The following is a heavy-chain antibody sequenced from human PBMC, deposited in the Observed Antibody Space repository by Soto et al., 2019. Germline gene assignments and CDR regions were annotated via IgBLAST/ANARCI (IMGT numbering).Heavy chain of an antibody. V-gene: IGHV3-66*01. Sequence: GSLRLSCAGSGFTGSLNYMGWVRQAPGKGLEWVSVIYVNGNTYSAASVKGRFSISRDSSKNTLYLQMDSLRAEDTAVYFCARNYFVSGSYAPWFDPWGQGTLVTVSS. CDR1: GFTGSLNY. J-gene: IGHJ5*02. D-gene: IGHD3-10*01. CDR3: ARNYFVSGSYAPWFDP. CDR2: IYVNGNT.